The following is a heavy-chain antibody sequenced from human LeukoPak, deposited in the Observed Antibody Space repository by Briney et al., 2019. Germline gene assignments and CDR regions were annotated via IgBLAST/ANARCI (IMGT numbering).Heavy chain of an antibody. D-gene: IGHD3-22*01. CDR2: IIPILGIA. Sequence: GASVKVSCKASGYTFTSYGISWVRQAPGQGLEWMGRIIPILGIANYAQKFQGRVTITADKSTSTAYMELSSLRSEDTAVYYCARDRGPYYYDSSGYLLNAFDIWGQGTMVTVSS. CDR1: GYTFTSYG. J-gene: IGHJ3*02. CDR3: ARDRGPYYYDSSGYLLNAFDI. V-gene: IGHV1-69*04.